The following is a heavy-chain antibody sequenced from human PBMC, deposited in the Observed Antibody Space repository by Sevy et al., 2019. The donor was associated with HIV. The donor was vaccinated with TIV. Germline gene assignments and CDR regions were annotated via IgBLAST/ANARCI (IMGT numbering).Heavy chain of an antibody. J-gene: IGHJ5*02. D-gene: IGHD3-22*01. CDR1: GFTVSSNY. CDR3: AREGYYDSSSS. CDR2: IYSGGST. V-gene: IGHV3-53*01. Sequence: GGSLRLSCAASGFTVSSNYMSWVRQAPGKGLEWVSVIYSGGSTYYADSVKGRFTISRDNSKNTLYLQMNGLRAEDTAVYYCAREGYYDSSSSWGQGTLVTVSS.